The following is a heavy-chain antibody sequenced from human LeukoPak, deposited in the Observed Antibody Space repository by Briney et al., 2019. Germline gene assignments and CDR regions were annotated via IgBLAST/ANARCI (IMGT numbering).Heavy chain of an antibody. CDR3: AHGSAQYYEY. CDR1: GLTLSNVW. Sequence: GGSLRLSCAVSGLTLSNVWMNWVRQAPGKGLEWVGRIRSQTAGGTADFAAPVKGRFSISRDDSKNSLYLQMNSLTSEDTAVYYCAHGSAQYYEYWGQGTLVTVSS. CDR2: IRSQTAGGTA. J-gene: IGHJ1*01. D-gene: IGHD2-15*01. V-gene: IGHV3-15*07.